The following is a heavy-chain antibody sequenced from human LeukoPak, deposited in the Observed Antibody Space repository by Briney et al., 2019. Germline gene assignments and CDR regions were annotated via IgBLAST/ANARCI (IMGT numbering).Heavy chain of an antibody. V-gene: IGHV3-30-3*01. CDR1: GFTFSSYA. J-gene: IGHJ4*02. CDR3: ATGPQGYFDY. D-gene: IGHD1-14*01. CDR2: ISYDGSNK. Sequence: GGSLRLSCAASGFTFSSYAMHWVRQAPGKGLEWVAVISYDGSNKYYADSVKGRFTISRDNSKNTLYLQMNSLRAEDTAVYYCATGPQGYFDYWGQGTLVTVSS.